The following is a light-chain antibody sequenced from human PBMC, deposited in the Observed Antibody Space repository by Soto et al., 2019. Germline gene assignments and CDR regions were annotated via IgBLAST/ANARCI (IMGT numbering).Light chain of an antibody. V-gene: IGKV1-8*01. CDR3: QQYYSYPPI. Sequence: AIRMTQSPSSFSASTGDRVTITCRASQGISNYLAWYQQKPGKATNLLIYDASTLQSGVPSRFSGSGSGTDFTLTISYLQSEDFATYFCQQYYSYPPIFGQGTKLEIK. CDR2: DAS. CDR1: QGISNY. J-gene: IGKJ2*01.